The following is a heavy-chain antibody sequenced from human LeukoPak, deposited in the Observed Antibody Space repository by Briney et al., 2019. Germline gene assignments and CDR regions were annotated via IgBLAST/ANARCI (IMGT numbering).Heavy chain of an antibody. J-gene: IGHJ4*02. V-gene: IGHV5-51*01. CDR1: GYSFTSYW. Sequence: GESLKISCKGSGYSFTSYWIGWVRQMPGKGLEWMGIIYPGDSDTRYSPSFQSQVTISADKSISTAYLQWSSLRASDTAIYYCARRAGSCSGGSCEYFEYWGQGTLVTVSS. CDR3: ARRAGSCSGGSCEYFEY. D-gene: IGHD2-15*01. CDR2: IYPGDSDT.